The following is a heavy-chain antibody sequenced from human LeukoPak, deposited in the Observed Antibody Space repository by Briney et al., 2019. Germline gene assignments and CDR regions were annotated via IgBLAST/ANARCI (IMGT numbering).Heavy chain of an antibody. D-gene: IGHD3-22*01. V-gene: IGHV3-23*01. CDR3: AKSQITMIVVVITSCFDY. Sequence: GGSLRLSCAASGFTFSSYAMSWVRQAPGKGLEWVSAISGSGGSTYYADSVKGRFTISRDNSKNTLYLQMNSLRAEDTAVYYCAKSQITMIVVVITSCFDYWGQGTLVTVSS. J-gene: IGHJ4*02. CDR2: ISGSGGST. CDR1: GFTFSSYA.